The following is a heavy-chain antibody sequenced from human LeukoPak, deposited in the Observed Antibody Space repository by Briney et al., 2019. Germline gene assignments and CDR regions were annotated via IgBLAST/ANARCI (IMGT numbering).Heavy chain of an antibody. CDR1: GGSISSGSYY. CDR2: IYTSGST. J-gene: IGHJ3*02. V-gene: IGHV4-61*02. Sequence: SETLSLTCTVSGGSISSGSYYWSWIRQPAGKGLEWIGRIYTSGSTNYNPSLESRVTISVDTSKDQFSLKLSSVTAADTAVYYCARSPITIFGLAFDIWGQGTMVTVSS. CDR3: ARSPITIFGLAFDI. D-gene: IGHD3-3*01.